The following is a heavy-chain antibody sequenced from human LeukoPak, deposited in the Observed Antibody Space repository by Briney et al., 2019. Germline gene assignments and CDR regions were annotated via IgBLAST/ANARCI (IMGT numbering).Heavy chain of an antibody. J-gene: IGHJ4*02. V-gene: IGHV4-59*01. D-gene: IGHD5-24*01. CDR3: ARGSRDGYNHFDY. Sequence: SETLSLTCTISGGSITSYHWSWIRQPPGKGLEWIGYIYYSGSTKYNPYLKRRVTISVDTSTNQLSMNRRSATAADTAVYYCARGSRDGYNHFDYWGQGTLVTVSS. CDR1: GGSITSYH. CDR2: IYYSGST.